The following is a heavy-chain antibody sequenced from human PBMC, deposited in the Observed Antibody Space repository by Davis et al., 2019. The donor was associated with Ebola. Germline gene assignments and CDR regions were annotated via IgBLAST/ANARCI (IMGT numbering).Heavy chain of an antibody. D-gene: IGHD3-10*01. CDR1: GFSVSTKY. CDR2: ISYDGSNK. V-gene: IGHV3-30-3*01. J-gene: IGHJ4*02. Sequence: GESLKISCAASGFSVSTKYMNWVRQAPGKGLEWVAVISYDGSNKYYADSVKGRFTISRDNSKNTLYLQMNSLRAEDTAVYYCARGVAGVIYEHFDYWGQGTLVTVSS. CDR3: ARGVAGVIYEHFDY.